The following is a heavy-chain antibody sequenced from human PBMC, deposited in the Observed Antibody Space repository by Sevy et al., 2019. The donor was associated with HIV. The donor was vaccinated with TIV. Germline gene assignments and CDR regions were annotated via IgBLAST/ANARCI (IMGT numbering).Heavy chain of an antibody. CDR3: ARLFSCGGDCYYLDY. CDR2: TSHDGKYN. Sequence: GGSLRLSCAGSGFTFSSYDMHWVRQAPGKGLEWVAVTSHDGKYNNYADSVKLRFTISRDNFKNTLYLHMNSLRVEDTAVYFCARLFSCGGDCYYLDYWGQGALVTVSS. V-gene: IGHV3-30*04. CDR1: GFTFSSYD. J-gene: IGHJ4*02. D-gene: IGHD2-21*02.